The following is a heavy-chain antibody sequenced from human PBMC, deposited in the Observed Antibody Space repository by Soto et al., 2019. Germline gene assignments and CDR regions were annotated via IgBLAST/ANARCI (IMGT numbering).Heavy chain of an antibody. V-gene: IGHV3-21*06. CDR2: ISSTTNYI. CDR1: GFTFTCYS. CDR3: ARESEDLTSNFDY. Sequence: XESLQISCAASGFTFTCYSMNWVRQAPGKGLEWVSSISSTTNYIYYGDSMKGRFTISRDNAKNSLYLEMNSLRAEDTAVYYCARESEDLTSNFDYWGQGTLVTVSS. J-gene: IGHJ4*02.